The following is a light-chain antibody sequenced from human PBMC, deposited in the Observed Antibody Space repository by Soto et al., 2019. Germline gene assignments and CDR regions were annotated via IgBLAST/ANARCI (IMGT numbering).Light chain of an antibody. V-gene: IGLV2-14*03. J-gene: IGLJ2*01. CDR3: TSWTTSTTLI. CDR1: RSDIGAYNF. Sequence: QSALTQPASVSGSPGQSITISCSGTRSDIGAYNFVSWYQQHPGEVPKLILYDVNVRPSGVSNRFSGSKSGNTASLTISGRQAEDAADYYCTSWTTSTTLIFGGGTKLTVL. CDR2: DVN.